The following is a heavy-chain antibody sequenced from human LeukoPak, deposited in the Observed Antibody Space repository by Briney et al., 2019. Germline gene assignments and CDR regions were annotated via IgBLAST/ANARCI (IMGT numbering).Heavy chain of an antibody. D-gene: IGHD2-2*01. J-gene: IGHJ4*02. CDR2: ISGSGGST. V-gene: IGHV3-23*01. CDR3: ARDPDCSSTSCPYYD. Sequence: GGSLRLSCAASGFTFSSYAMSWVRQAPGKGLEWVSAISGSGGSTYYADSVKGRFTIARDNSKNTLYLQMNSLRAEDTAVYYCARDPDCSSTSCPYYDWGQGTLVTVSS. CDR1: GFTFSSYA.